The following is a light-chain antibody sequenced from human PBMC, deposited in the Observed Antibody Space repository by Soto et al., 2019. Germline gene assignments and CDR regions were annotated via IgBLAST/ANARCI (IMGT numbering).Light chain of an antibody. V-gene: IGLV1-44*01. CDR2: ANN. J-gene: IGLJ3*02. CDR1: SSNIGSEN. CDR3: AAWDDSLKGGV. Sequence: QSVLTQPPSASGTPGQRVTISCSGSSSNIGSENVNWYQQVPGTAPKLLIYANNQRPSGVPDRFSVFKSGTSASLAIGGLQSEDEADYYCAAWDDSLKGGVFGGGTKLTVL.